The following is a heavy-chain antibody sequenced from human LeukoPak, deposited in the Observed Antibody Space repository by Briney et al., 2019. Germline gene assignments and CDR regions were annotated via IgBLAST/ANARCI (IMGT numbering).Heavy chain of an antibody. CDR2: IYHSGST. CDR1: GSSINSGYY. V-gene: IGHV4-38-2*01. D-gene: IGHD6-19*01. CDR3: ARGIDTSGWYDY. J-gene: IGHJ4*02. Sequence: PSETLSLTCAVSGSSINSGYYWGWIRQPPGKGLEWIGSIYHSGSTYYNPSLKSRVTISVDTSKNHFSLKLSSATAADTAVYYCARGIDTSGWYDYWGQGTLVTVSS.